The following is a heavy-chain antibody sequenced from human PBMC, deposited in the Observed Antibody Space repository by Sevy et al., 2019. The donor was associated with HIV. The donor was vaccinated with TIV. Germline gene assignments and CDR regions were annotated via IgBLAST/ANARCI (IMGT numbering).Heavy chain of an antibody. Sequence: ASVKVSCKASGYTFTSYGISWVRQAPGQGLAWMGWISAYNGNTNYAQKLQGRVTMTTDTSTSTAYMELGSLRSDDTAVYYCARDDIVVVVAATLRRPRGYYYGMDVWGQGTTVTVSS. D-gene: IGHD2-15*01. J-gene: IGHJ6*02. CDR3: ARDDIVVVVAATLRRPRGYYYGMDV. V-gene: IGHV1-18*01. CDR1: GYTFTSYG. CDR2: ISAYNGNT.